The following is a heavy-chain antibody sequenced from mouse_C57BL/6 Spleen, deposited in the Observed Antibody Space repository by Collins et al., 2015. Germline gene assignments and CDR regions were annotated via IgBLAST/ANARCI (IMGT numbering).Heavy chain of an antibody. CDR2: IDPSDSGT. Sequence: QVQLQQPGAELVRPGASVKLSCKVSGYTSTSYWVNWVKQRPDQGPEWIGRIDPSDSGTHYNQKFKDKAILTVDKSSSTAYMQLSSLTSEDSAVYYCARGGSSPWFAYWGQGTLVTVSA. J-gene: IGHJ3*01. CDR3: ARGGSSPWFAY. CDR1: GYTSTSYW. V-gene: IGHV1-74*01. D-gene: IGHD1-1*01.